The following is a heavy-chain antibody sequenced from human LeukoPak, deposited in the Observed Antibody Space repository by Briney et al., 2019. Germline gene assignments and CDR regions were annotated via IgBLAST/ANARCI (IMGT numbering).Heavy chain of an antibody. CDR2: IYYSGST. CDR3: ARVAAAGDFDY. D-gene: IGHD6-13*01. J-gene: IGHJ4*02. Sequence: PSETLSLTCTVSGGSISSYYWSWIRQPSGKGLEWIGYIYYSGSTNYNPSLKSRVAISVDTSKNQFSLKLSSVTAADTAVYYCARVAAAGDFDYWGQGTLVTVSS. CDR1: GGSISSYY. V-gene: IGHV4-59*01.